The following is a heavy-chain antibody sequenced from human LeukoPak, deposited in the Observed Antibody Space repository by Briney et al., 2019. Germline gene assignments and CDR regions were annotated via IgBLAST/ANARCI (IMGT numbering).Heavy chain of an antibody. CDR3: AKVAPNCSGGSCYSFAYYYAMDV. CDR1: GLTVSTAL. Sequence: PGGSLRLSCRVSGLTVSTALMDWVRQAPGKGLEWVSAISGSGGSTYYADSVKGRFTISRDNSKNTLYLQMNSLRAEDTAVYYCAKVAPNCSGGSCYSFAYYYAMDVWRQGTTVTVSS. CDR2: ISGSGGST. J-gene: IGHJ6*02. V-gene: IGHV3-23*01. D-gene: IGHD2-15*01.